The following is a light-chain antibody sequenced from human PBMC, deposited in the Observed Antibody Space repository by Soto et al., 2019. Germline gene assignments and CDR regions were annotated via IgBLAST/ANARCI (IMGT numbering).Light chain of an antibody. CDR1: QSIKNW. CDR3: QQYDDYPLT. Sequence: DIQMTQSPSTLSASVGDRVTITCRASQSIKNWLAWYQQKPGTAPKFLIYDASTLESGVPSRFSGSGPGTEFTLTISSLQADDFATYFCQQYDDYPLTFGGGTKVDIK. V-gene: IGKV1-5*01. J-gene: IGKJ4*01. CDR2: DAS.